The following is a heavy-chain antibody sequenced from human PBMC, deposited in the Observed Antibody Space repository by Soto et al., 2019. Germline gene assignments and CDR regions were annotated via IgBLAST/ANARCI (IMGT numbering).Heavy chain of an antibody. V-gene: IGHV6-1*01. CDR3: ARGEQYSGRIFDY. CDR2: TYYRSKWYN. Sequence: SQTLSLTCGISGDSVSSNSAAWNWLRQSPSRGLEWLGRTYYRSKWYNDYAVSVESRITINPDTSKNHFSLQLNFVTPEDTAAYFCARGEQYSGRIFDYWGQGTLVTVSS. J-gene: IGHJ4*02. CDR1: GDSVSSNSAA. D-gene: IGHD1-26*01.